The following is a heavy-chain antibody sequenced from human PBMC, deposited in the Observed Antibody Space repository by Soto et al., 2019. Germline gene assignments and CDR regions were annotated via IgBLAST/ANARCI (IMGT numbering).Heavy chain of an antibody. CDR2: ISSSSRYI. J-gene: IGHJ6*02. CDR3: ARSDDYYGMDI. D-gene: IGHD2-21*02. Sequence: EVQLVESGGGLVKPGGSLRLSFAASRFIFSSYNMNWVRQAPGKGLEWLSSISSSSRYIYYADSLKGRFTISRDNAKNLLYLQVNSLRDEDPAVYYCARSDDYYGMDIWGQGTTVTVSS. V-gene: IGHV3-21*01. CDR1: RFIFSSYN.